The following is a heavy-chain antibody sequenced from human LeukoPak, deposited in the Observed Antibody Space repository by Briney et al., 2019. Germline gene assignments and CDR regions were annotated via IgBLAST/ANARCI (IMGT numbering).Heavy chain of an antibody. CDR3: AAIAAAGTFPYYYYMDV. J-gene: IGHJ6*03. D-gene: IGHD6-13*01. Sequence: GGSLRLSCAASGFTFSDYYMSWIRQAPGKGLEWVSYIRSSGSTIYYADSVKGRFTISRDNAKSSLYLQMNSLRAEDTAVYYCAAIAAAGTFPYYYYMDVWGKGTTVTVSS. V-gene: IGHV3-11*04. CDR1: GFTFSDYY. CDR2: IRSSGSTI.